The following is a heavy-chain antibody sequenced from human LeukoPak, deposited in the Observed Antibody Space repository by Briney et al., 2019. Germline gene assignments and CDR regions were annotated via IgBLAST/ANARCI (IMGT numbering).Heavy chain of an antibody. Sequence: GGSLRLSCAASGFTFSSYGMNWVRQAPGKGLEWVSYITTSGRTIYYADSVKGRLTISRDNAKNSLYLQMNSLRAEDTAVYYCARGEDYGTNSFDYWGQGTLVTVSS. V-gene: IGHV3-48*03. CDR1: GFTFSSYG. CDR2: ITTSGRTI. CDR3: ARGEDYGTNSFDY. J-gene: IGHJ4*02. D-gene: IGHD4-17*01.